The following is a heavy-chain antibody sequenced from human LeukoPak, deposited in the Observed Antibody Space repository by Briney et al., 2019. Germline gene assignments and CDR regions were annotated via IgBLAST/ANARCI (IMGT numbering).Heavy chain of an antibody. J-gene: IGHJ6*03. D-gene: IGHD4-17*01. CDR2: INHSGST. CDR1: GGSFSGYY. Sequence: ASETLSLTCAVYGGSFSGYYWSWIRQPPGKGLEWIGEINHSGSTNYNPSLKSRVTISVDTSKNQFSLKLSSVTAADTAVYYCARHLYGDAYYYYMDVWGKGTTVTISS. V-gene: IGHV4-34*01. CDR3: ARHLYGDAYYYYMDV.